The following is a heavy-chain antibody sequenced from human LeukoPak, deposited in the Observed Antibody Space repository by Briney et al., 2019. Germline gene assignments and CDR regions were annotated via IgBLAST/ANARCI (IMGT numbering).Heavy chain of an antibody. CDR1: GFTLSSYA. Sequence: GGSLRLSCAASGFTLSSYAMTWVRQAPGKGLEWVSTVSTSGGGTYYADSVKGRFTISRDNSKNTLYLQMNSLRAEDTAVYYCAKRYNSEYLAPVQNWGQGTLVTVSS. V-gene: IGHV3-23*01. J-gene: IGHJ4*02. CDR2: VSTSGGGT. CDR3: AKRYNSEYLAPVQN. D-gene: IGHD1-1*01.